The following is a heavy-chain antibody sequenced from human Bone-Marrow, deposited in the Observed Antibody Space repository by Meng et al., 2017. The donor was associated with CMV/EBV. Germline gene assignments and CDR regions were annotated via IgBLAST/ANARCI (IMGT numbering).Heavy chain of an antibody. V-gene: IGHV3-48*03. J-gene: IGHJ6*02. Sequence: GGSLRLSCAASGFTFSSYEMNWVRQAPGKGLEWVSYISSSGSTIYYADSVKGRFTISRDNAKNSLYLQMNSLRAEDTAVYYCARSPGGAAADFYYYYGMDVWCQGNTVTV. CDR3: ARSPGGAAADFYYYYGMDV. D-gene: IGHD6-13*01. CDR1: GFTFSSYE. CDR2: ISSSGSTI.